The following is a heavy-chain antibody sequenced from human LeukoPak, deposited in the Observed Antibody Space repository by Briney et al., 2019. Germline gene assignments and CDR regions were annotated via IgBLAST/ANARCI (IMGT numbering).Heavy chain of an antibody. Sequence: SETLSLTCTVSGGSISTYYWSWIRQPAGKGLEWIGHIYTRGNTYYNPSLKSRVTMSVDTSKNQSSLKLSSVTAADTAVYYCARGKALSSTFDYWGPGTLVTVSS. V-gene: IGHV4-4*07. D-gene: IGHD3-16*02. CDR3: ARGKALSSTFDY. CDR2: IYTRGNT. J-gene: IGHJ4*02. CDR1: GGSISTYY.